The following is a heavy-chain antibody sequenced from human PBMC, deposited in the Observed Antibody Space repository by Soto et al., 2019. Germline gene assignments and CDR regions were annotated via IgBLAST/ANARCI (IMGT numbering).Heavy chain of an antibody. CDR3: AREDYGGRPGY. CDR1: GYTFTSYD. CDR2: MNPNSGNT. V-gene: IGHV1-8*01. D-gene: IGHD4-17*01. J-gene: IGHJ4*02. Sequence: QVQLVQSGAEVKKPGASVKLSCKASGYTFTSYDITWVRQATGQGLEWMGWMNPNSGNTGCAQKFQGRVTMTRNTSISTAYMELSSLRSADTAVYYCAREDYGGRPGYWGQGTLVTLSS.